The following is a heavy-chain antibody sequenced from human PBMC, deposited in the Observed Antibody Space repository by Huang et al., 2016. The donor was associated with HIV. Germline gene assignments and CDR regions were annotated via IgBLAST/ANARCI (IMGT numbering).Heavy chain of an antibody. V-gene: IGHV3-30*14. CDR2: ISFDGRNK. Sequence: QVQLVESGGGVVQPGRSLRLSCAVSGFTFRDHPMHWVRQAPGKGLGWVAVISFDGRNKFYADFVRGRCTISRDNSKNILYLQLNSLTPADTSIYYCARDTTTVAGLDFWGQGALVTVSS. J-gene: IGHJ4*02. CDR1: GFTFRDHP. D-gene: IGHD6-19*01. CDR3: ARDTTTVAGLDF.